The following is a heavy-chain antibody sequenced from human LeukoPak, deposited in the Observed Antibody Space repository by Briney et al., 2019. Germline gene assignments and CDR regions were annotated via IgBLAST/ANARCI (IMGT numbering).Heavy chain of an antibody. CDR1: GFTFSSYE. J-gene: IGHJ4*02. V-gene: IGHV3-48*03. D-gene: IGHD6-19*01. CDR3: ARDLRGAVAGRFDY. CDR2: ISSSGSTI. Sequence: GGSLRLSCAASGFTFSSYEMNWVRQAPGKGLEWVSYISSSGSTIYYADSVKGRFTISRDNAKNSLYLQMNSLRAEDTAVYYCARDLRGAVAGRFDYWGQGTLVTVSS.